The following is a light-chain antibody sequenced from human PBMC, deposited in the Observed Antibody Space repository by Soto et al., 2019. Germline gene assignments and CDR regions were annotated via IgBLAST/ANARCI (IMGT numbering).Light chain of an antibody. J-gene: IGKJ5*01. V-gene: IGKV1-33*01. Sequence: DIQMTQSPSSLSASVGDSVTITCQASQNINNYLNWYQQKPGRAPKLLIYGASNLEAGVPSRFRGSGSGTDFTFTISRLQPEDIATYYCQQYENLPTFGQGTRLENK. CDR3: QQYENLPT. CDR1: QNINNY. CDR2: GAS.